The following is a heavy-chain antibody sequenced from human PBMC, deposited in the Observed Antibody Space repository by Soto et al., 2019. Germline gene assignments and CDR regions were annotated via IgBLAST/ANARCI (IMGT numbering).Heavy chain of an antibody. CDR1: GFTFSNYA. V-gene: IGHV3-23*01. Sequence: GGSLRLSCAASGFTFSNYAMNWVRQAPGKGLEWVSVISDSGGDTSYADSVKGRFTISRDNSKNTAYLQMDSLRSEDTAVYYCAKAVGSSSWSNWFDPWGQGTLVTVSS. CDR2: ISDSGGDT. J-gene: IGHJ5*02. CDR3: AKAVGSSSWSNWFDP. D-gene: IGHD6-13*01.